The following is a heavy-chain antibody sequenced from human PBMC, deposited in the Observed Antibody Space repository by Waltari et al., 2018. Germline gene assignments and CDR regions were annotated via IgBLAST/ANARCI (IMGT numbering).Heavy chain of an antibody. D-gene: IGHD3-3*01. V-gene: IGHV4-59*01. CDR1: GGSISSYY. CDR3: ARGTYYDFWSGYYLFDY. Sequence: QVQLQESGPGLVKPSETLSLTCTVSGGSISSYYWSWSRQPPGKGLEWIGYIYYSGSTNYNPSLKSRVTISVDTSKNQFSLKLSSVTAADTAVYYCARGTYYDFWSGYYLFDYWGQGTLVTVSS. J-gene: IGHJ4*02. CDR2: IYYSGST.